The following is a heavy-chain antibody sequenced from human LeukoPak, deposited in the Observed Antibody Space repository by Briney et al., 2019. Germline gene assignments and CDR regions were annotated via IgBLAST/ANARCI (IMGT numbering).Heavy chain of an antibody. D-gene: IGHD5-12*01. CDR3: ARRGYPVYYYYMDV. CDR1: GYIFTSYF. Sequence: ASVKVSCKASGYIFTSYFMHWVRQAPGQGLEWMGWISADNGKTNYAQKLQGRVTMTTDTSTTTAYMELRSLRSDDTAVYYCARRGYPVYYYYMDVWGKGTTVTISS. CDR2: ISADNGKT. V-gene: IGHV1-18*04. J-gene: IGHJ6*03.